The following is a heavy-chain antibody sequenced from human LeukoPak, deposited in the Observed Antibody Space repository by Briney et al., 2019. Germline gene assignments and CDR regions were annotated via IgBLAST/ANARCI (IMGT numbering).Heavy chain of an antibody. D-gene: IGHD3-22*01. Sequence: PGGSLRLSCAASGFTFDNYAMHWVLQAPGMRLEWVAVISYDGVNKYYAASVKGRFTVSRDNSQNTLFLQMNSLRAEDTAVYYCARDMGTSGYYIEYFQYWGQGTLVTVSS. J-gene: IGHJ1*01. V-gene: IGHV3-30*04. CDR1: GFTFDNYA. CDR3: ARDMGTSGYYIEYFQY. CDR2: ISYDGVNK.